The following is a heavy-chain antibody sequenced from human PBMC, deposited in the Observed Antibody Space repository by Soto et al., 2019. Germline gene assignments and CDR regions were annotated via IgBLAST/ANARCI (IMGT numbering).Heavy chain of an antibody. J-gene: IGHJ6*02. CDR2: INPNSGGT. CDR3: ARDRGYSSGFYYYYYDMDV. V-gene: IGHV1-2*04. D-gene: IGHD2-15*01. CDR1: GYTFTGYY. Sequence: ASVKVSCKASGYTFTGYYMHWVRQAPGQGLEWMGWINPNSGGTNYAQKFQGWVTMTRDTSISTAYMELSRLKSDDTAVYYCARDRGYSSGFYYYYYDMDVWGQRTTVTSP.